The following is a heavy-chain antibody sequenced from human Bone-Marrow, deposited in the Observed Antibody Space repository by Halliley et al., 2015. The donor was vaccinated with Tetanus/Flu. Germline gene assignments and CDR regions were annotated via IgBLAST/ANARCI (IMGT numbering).Heavy chain of an antibody. Sequence: SLRLSCVVSGAAVNSSNWWIWIRQSPEKGLEWIGEISHRGRTNYNPSLKSRVVISGDQSMNQFSLDLSSVTAADTAVYYCARGWGIVEGSVDAFGIWGQGTLVTVSS. J-gene: IGHJ3*02. CDR3: ARGWGIVEGSVDAFGI. CDR1: GAAVNSSNW. V-gene: IGHV4-4*02. CDR2: ISHRGRT. D-gene: IGHD1-26*01.